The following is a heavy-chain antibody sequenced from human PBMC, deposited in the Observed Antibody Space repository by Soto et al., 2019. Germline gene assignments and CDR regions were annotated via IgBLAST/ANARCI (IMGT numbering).Heavy chain of an antibody. J-gene: IGHJ4*02. Sequence: GGSLRLSCAASGFTFSSYAMSWVRQAPGKGLEWVSAISGSGGSTYYADSVKGRFTISRDNSKNTLYLQMNSLRAEDTAVYYCATQPCSGGSCYKDYWGQGTLVTVSS. CDR2: ISGSGGST. D-gene: IGHD2-15*01. CDR1: GFTFSSYA. V-gene: IGHV3-23*01. CDR3: ATQPCSGGSCYKDY.